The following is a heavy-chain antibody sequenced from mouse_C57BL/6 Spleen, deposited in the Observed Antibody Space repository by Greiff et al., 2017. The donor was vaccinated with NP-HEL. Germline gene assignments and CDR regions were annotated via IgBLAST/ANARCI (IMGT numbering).Heavy chain of an antibody. CDR2: IWSDGST. D-gene: IGHD2-4*01. Sequence: VQLQESGPGLVAPSQSLSITCTVSGFSFTSYGVHWVRQPPGKGLEWLVVIWSDGSTTYNSALKSRLSISKDNSKSQVFLKMNSLQTDDTAMYYCARHYDYDRGAMDYWGQGTSVTVSS. V-gene: IGHV2-6-1*01. CDR3: ARHYDYDRGAMDY. J-gene: IGHJ4*01. CDR1: GFSFTSYG.